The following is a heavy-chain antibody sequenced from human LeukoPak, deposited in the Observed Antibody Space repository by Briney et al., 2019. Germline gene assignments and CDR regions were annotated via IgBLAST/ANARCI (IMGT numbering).Heavy chain of an antibody. CDR1: GFTFSSYS. Sequence: GGSLRLSCAASGFTFSSYSMNWVRQAPGKGLEWVSYISSSSSTIYYADSVKGRFTISRDNTKNSLYLQMNSLRAEDTAVYYCARGRGYYFEYWSQGNLVTVSS. V-gene: IGHV3-48*04. CDR3: ARGRGYYFEY. CDR2: ISSSSSTI. J-gene: IGHJ4*02. D-gene: IGHD3-10*01.